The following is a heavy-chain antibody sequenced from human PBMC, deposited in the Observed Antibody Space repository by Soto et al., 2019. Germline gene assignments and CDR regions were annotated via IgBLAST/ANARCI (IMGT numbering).Heavy chain of an antibody. V-gene: IGHV3-74*01. CDR2: INSDGSTT. CDR3: VRYPRSVGGSYRPDY. Sequence: WGSLILSWVPSVFTFSIYSMDWVRQVPEMGLVWVSRINSDGSTTNYADAVKGRFTISRDNVKNTLYLQMNSLRAEDTAVYYCVRYPRSVGGSYRPDYWGQGTMVTVSS. D-gene: IGHD3-16*02. CDR1: VFTFSIYS. J-gene: IGHJ4*02.